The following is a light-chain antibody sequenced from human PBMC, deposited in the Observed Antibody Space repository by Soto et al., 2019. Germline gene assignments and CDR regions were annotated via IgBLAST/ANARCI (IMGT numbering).Light chain of an antibody. V-gene: IGKV4-1*01. CDR1: QSVLYSSNDKNY. J-gene: IGKJ1*01. Sequence: DIVMTQSPDSLAVSLGERATINCKSSQSVLYSSNDKNYLAWYQQKPGQPPKLLIYWASTRESGVPDRFTGSGSGTDFTLTIGSLQAEDVAVYYCQQYYKTPWTFGQGTRVEIK. CDR2: WAS. CDR3: QQYYKTPWT.